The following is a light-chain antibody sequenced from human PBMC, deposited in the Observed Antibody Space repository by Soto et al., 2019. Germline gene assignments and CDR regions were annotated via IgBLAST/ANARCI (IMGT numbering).Light chain of an antibody. J-gene: IGLJ2*01. CDR3: SAYAGRSTSVV. Sequence: QSALTQPASVSRSPGQSITISCTATSSDVGTYNLVSWYQQHPGKAPQLMIYEASKRPSGVSNRFSASKSGNTASLTISGLQAEDEADYYCSAYAGRSTSVVFGGGTQLTVL. CDR1: SSDVGTYNL. CDR2: EAS. V-gene: IGLV2-23*01.